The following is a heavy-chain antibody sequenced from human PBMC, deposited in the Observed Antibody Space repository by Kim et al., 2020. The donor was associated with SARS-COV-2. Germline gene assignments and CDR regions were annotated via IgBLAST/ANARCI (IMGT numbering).Heavy chain of an antibody. CDR1: GYSFTSYW. D-gene: IGHD6-19*01. Sequence: GESLKISCKGSGYSFTSYWIGWVRQMPGKGLEWMGIIYPGDSDTRYSPSFQGQVTISADKSISTAYLQWSSLKASDTAMYYCASLILVDRIAVAGTDAFDIWGQGTMVTVSS. CDR2: IYPGDSDT. CDR3: ASLILVDRIAVAGTDAFDI. V-gene: IGHV5-51*01. J-gene: IGHJ3*02.